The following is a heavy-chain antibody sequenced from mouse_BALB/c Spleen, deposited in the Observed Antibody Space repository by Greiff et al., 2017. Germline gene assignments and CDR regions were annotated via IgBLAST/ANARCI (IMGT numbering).Heavy chain of an antibody. Sequence: EVNVVESGGGLVQPGGSLKLSCAASGFTFSSYGMSWVRQTPDKRLELVATINSNGGSTYYPDSVKGRFTISRDNAKNTLYLQMSSLKSEDTAMYYCARDGYYGFAYWGQGTLVTVSA. V-gene: IGHV5-6-3*01. J-gene: IGHJ3*01. CDR2: INSNGGST. CDR3: ARDGYYGFAY. D-gene: IGHD2-3*01. CDR1: GFTFSSYG.